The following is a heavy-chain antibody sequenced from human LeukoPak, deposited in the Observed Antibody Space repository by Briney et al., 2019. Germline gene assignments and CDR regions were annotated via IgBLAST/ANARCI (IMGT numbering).Heavy chain of an antibody. CDR1: DGSISSNIYY. J-gene: IGHJ4*02. CDR3: ARENQLWGCIDY. V-gene: IGHV4-39*07. Sequence: PSETLSLTCTVSDGSISSNIYYWGWIRQPPGKGLEWIGSINYSGSTYHSPSLESRVTISVDTSRIQISLRLSSVTAADAAVYYCARENQLWGCIDYWGQGTLLTVSS. D-gene: IGHD5-18*01. CDR2: INYSGST.